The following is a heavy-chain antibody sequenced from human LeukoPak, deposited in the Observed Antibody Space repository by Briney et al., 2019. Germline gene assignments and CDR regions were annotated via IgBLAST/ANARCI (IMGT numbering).Heavy chain of an antibody. CDR1: GGSFSGYY. CDR2: INHSGST. Sequence: PSETLSLTCAVYGGSFSGYYWSWIRQPPGKGLEWIGEINHSGSTNYNPSLKSRVTISVDTSKNQFSLKLSSVTAADTAVYYCARHRYRFIAVATRGGYFDYWGQGTLVTVSS. CDR3: ARHRYRFIAVATRGGYFDY. J-gene: IGHJ4*02. D-gene: IGHD6-19*01. V-gene: IGHV4-34*01.